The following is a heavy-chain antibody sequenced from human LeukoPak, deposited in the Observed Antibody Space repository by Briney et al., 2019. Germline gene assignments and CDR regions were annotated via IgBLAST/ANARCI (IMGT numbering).Heavy chain of an antibody. CDR2: ISAYNGNT. CDR1: GYTFTSYG. CDR3: ARDLDSSSLHPLDV. J-gene: IGHJ6*04. V-gene: IGHV1-18*01. D-gene: IGHD6-13*01. Sequence: ASVKVSCKASGYTFTSYGISWVRQAPGQGLEWMGWISAYNGNTNYAQKLQGRVTMTTDTSTSTAYLELRSLRSDDTAVYYCARDLDSSSLHPLDVWGKGTTVTVSS.